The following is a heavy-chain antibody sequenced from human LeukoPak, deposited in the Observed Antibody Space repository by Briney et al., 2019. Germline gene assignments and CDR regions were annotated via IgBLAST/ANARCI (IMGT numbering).Heavy chain of an antibody. J-gene: IGHJ4*02. CDR3: ARDGGRDGYNHYFDY. D-gene: IGHD5-24*01. V-gene: IGHV3-11*01. CDR1: GGSFSDYY. Sequence: LSLTCAVYGGSFSDYYMSWIRQAPGKGLEWVSYISSSGSTIYYADSVQGRFTISRDNAKNSLYLQMNSLRAEDTAVYYCARDGGRDGYNHYFDYWGQGTLVTVSS. CDR2: ISSSGSTI.